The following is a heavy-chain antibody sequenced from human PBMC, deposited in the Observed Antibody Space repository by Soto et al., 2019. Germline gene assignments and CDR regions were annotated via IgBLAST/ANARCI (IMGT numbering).Heavy chain of an antibody. CDR3: ASYYGDQQQLFVY. D-gene: IGHD4-17*01. CDR2: ISSSSSYI. V-gene: IGHV3-21*01. J-gene: IGHJ4*02. Sequence: EVQLVESGGGLVKPGGSLRLSCAASGFTFSSYRMNWVRQAPGKGLEWVSSISSSSSYIYYADSVKGRFTISRDNAKNSLYLQMNSLRAEDTAVYYCASYYGDQQQLFVYWGQGTLVTVSS. CDR1: GFTFSSYR.